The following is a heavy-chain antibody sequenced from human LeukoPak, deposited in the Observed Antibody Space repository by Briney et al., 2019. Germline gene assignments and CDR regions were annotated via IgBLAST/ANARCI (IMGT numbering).Heavy chain of an antibody. CDR1: GYTFTRYC. J-gene: IGHJ6*03. V-gene: IGHV1-2*02. CDR2: IYPNSGAT. Sequence: GASVKVSCKASGYTFTRYCIHWLRQAPGQGLDWMGCIYPNSGATTYAQKFQGRVSMTRDTSISTAYMELSGLRSDDTAVYYCARVMYSSSSSHYYYYYMDVWGKGTTVTVSS. D-gene: IGHD6-6*01. CDR3: ARVMYSSSSSHYYYYYMDV.